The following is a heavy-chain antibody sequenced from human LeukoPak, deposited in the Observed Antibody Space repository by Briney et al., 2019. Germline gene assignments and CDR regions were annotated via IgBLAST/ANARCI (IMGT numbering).Heavy chain of an antibody. D-gene: IGHD6-19*01. J-gene: IGHJ3*02. V-gene: IGHV3-23*01. CDR3: AKQEGSGWYFDAFDI. Sequence: GGSLRLSCAASGFTFSSYAMSWVRQAPGKGLEWASAISGSGGSTYYADSVKGRFTISRDNSKNTLYLQMNSLRAEDTAVYYCAKQEGSGWYFDAFDIWGQGTMVTVSS. CDR1: GFTFSSYA. CDR2: ISGSGGST.